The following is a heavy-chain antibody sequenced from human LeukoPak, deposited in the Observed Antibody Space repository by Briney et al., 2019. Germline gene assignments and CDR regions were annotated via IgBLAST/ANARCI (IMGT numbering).Heavy chain of an antibody. D-gene: IGHD5-24*01. CDR3: ARDRGSGYIILDF. J-gene: IGHJ4*02. Sequence: GASVKVSCKASGYTFTAYYMHWVRQAPGQGLEWMGWINPTSGDTKYAQKFQDRVTMTRDTSISTAYMELSRLTSDAPAVYYCARDRGSGYIILDFWGPGTLVTVSS. CDR1: GYTFTAYY. V-gene: IGHV1-2*02. CDR2: INPTSGDT.